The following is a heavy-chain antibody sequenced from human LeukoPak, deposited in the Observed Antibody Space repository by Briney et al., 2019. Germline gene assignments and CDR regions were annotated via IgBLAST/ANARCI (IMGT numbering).Heavy chain of an antibody. CDR3: ARDPVDDY. CDR1: GFTFSSYS. J-gene: IGHJ4*02. Sequence: GGSLRLSCAASGFTFSSYSMNWVRQAPGKGLEWVSSISSSSSYIYYADSVKGRFTISGDNAKNSLYLQMNSLRGEDTALYYCARDPVDDYRGQGTLVTVSS. V-gene: IGHV3-21*01. CDR2: ISSSSSYI.